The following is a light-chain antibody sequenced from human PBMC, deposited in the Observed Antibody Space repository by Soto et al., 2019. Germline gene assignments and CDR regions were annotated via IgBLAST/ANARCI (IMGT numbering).Light chain of an antibody. CDR2: DVS. J-gene: IGLJ1*01. CDR1: SSDVGGYIY. Sequence: QSALTQPASVSGSPGQSITISCTGTSSDVGGYIYVSWYQQHPGKAPKLMIYDVSNRPSGVSNRFSGSKSGNTASLTISGLQAEDEADYYCSSYTSSSTLGVFGTGTKLTVL. CDR3: SSYTSSSTLGV. V-gene: IGLV2-14*01.